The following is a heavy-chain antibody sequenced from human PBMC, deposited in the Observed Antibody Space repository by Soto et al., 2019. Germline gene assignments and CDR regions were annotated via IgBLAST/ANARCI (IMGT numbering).Heavy chain of an antibody. CDR2: IDYTGGT. D-gene: IGHD4-17*01. J-gene: IGHJ4*02. V-gene: IGHV4-30-4*01. Sequence: SETLSLTCSVSGASIRDGDYYWSWLRQAPGKGPEWIGIIDYTGGTHYNPTLTGPVSMSVDTSANQFSLKVNFVTAADSAVYYCARVGYGDYGRGYYFDFWGPGILVTAPQ. CDR1: GASIRDGDYY. CDR3: ARVGYGDYGRGYYFDF.